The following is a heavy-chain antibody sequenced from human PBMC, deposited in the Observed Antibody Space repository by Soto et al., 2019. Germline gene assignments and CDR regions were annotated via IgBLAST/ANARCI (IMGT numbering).Heavy chain of an antibody. V-gene: IGHV3-30-3*01. J-gene: IGHJ6*02. CDR3: AREAPDWDYYYYGMDV. CDR1: GFTFSSYA. D-gene: IGHD2-21*01. CDR2: ISYDGSNK. Sequence: QVQLVESGGGVVQPGRSLRLSCAASGFTFSSYAMHWVRRAPGKGLEWVAVISYDGSNKYYADSVKGRFTISRDNSKNTLYLQMNSLRAEDTAVYSCAREAPDWDYYYYGMDVWGQGTTVTVSS.